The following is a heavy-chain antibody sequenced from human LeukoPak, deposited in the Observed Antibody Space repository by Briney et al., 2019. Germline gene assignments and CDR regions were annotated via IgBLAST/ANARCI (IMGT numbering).Heavy chain of an antibody. J-gene: IGHJ4*02. CDR2: IYPGDSDT. Sequence: GESLKISCKGSGYSFTSYWIGWVRQTPGKGLEWMGIIYPGDSDTRYSPSFQGQVTISADKSISTAYLHWSSLKASDTAMYYCARHFARGSMTSPAGYWGQGTLVTVSS. D-gene: IGHD2-2*01. CDR1: GYSFTSYW. CDR3: ARHFARGSMTSPAGY. V-gene: IGHV5-51*01.